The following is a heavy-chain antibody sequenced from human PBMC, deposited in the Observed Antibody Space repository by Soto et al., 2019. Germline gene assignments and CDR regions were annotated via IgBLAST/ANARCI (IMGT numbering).Heavy chain of an antibody. J-gene: IGHJ5*02. CDR2: INPSGGST. V-gene: IGHV1-46*01. CDR1: GYTFTSYY. CDR3: ARDDYDFWSGYPNWFDP. Sequence: ASVKVSCKASGYTFTSYYMHWVRQAPGQGLEWMGIINPSGGSTSYAQKFQGRVTMTRDTSTSTVYMELSSLRSEDTAVYYCARDDYDFWSGYPNWFDPWGQGTLVTVS. D-gene: IGHD3-3*01.